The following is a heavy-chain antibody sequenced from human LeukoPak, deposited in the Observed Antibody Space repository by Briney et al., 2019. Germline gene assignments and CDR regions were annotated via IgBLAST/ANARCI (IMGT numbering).Heavy chain of an antibody. CDR3: ATVVRCSGGSCYSVVDY. CDR2: INPFRGGP. Sequence: ASVKVSCKASGYTFTGYYMHWVGQAPGQGVEWMGWINPFRGGPNYAQKFQGRVTRTRDTSISTAYMELSRLRSDDTAVYYCATVVRCSGGSCYSVVDYWGRGTLVTVSS. D-gene: IGHD2-15*01. V-gene: IGHV1-2*02. J-gene: IGHJ4*02. CDR1: GYTFTGYY.